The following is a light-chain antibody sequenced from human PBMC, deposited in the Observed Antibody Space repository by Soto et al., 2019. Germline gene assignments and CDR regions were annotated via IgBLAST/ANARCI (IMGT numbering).Light chain of an antibody. CDR1: QSVSSF. Sequence: EIVLTQSPGTLSLSPGERATLSCRASQSVSSFLAWYQQKPGQAPRLLIYDASNRATGIPTRFSGSGSGTDFTLTISRLSNEDFASYYCRPRHNWPSFGPGTNVDI. CDR2: DAS. V-gene: IGKV3-11*01. CDR3: RPRHNWPS. J-gene: IGKJ3*01.